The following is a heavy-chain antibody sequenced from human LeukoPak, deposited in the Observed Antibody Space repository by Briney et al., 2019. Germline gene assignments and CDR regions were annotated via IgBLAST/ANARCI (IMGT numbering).Heavy chain of an antibody. D-gene: IGHD4-23*01. Sequence: QAGGSLRLSCAASGFTFSDYSMNWVRQAPGKGLEWVSYINTTSSGIYYADSVKGRFTISRDNAKNSLYLQMNSLRAEDTAVYYCARDEFYGGNSLWDYWGQGTLVTVSS. J-gene: IGHJ4*02. CDR3: ARDEFYGGNSLWDY. CDR1: GFTFSDYS. V-gene: IGHV3-48*04. CDR2: INTTSSGI.